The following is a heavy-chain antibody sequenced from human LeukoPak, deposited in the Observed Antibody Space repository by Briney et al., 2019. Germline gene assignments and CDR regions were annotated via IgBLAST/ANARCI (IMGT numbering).Heavy chain of an antibody. Sequence: QPGGSLRLSCAASGFTFSSYGMHWVRQAPGKGLEWVAVIWYDGSNKYYADSVKGRFTISRDNSKNTLYLQMNSLRAEDTAVYYCAKDYYYDSSGYYFDYWGQGTLLTVSS. CDR3: AKDYYYDSSGYYFDY. J-gene: IGHJ4*02. D-gene: IGHD3-22*01. CDR2: IWYDGSNK. CDR1: GFTFSSYG. V-gene: IGHV3-33*06.